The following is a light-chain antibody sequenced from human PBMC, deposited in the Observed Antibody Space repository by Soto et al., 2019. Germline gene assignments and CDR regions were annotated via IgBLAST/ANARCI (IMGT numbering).Light chain of an antibody. CDR1: QSVSSN. CDR2: GAS. V-gene: IGKV3-15*01. J-gene: IGKJ1*01. CDR3: QQYNNWPPT. Sequence: EIVMTQSPATLSVSPGERATLSCGASQSVSSNLAWYQQKPGQAPRLLIYGASTRATGIPARFSGSGSGTEFTLSIGSLQSEDFAVYYCQQYNNWPPTFGQGTKVDIK.